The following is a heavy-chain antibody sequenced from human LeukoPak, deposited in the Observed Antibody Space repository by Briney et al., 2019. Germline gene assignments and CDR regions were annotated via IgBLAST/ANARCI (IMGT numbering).Heavy chain of an antibody. Sequence: GGSLRLSCATSGFTFSHYGMHWVRQAPGKGLEWVAVIWSDGTDKYYGDSVKGRFTISRDNSKNTVYLQMNSLRVEDTAVYYCAQEAQRGFDFSNSLESWGQGTLVTVSS. D-gene: IGHD4-11*01. CDR1: GFTFSHYG. CDR2: IWSDGTDK. J-gene: IGHJ4*02. V-gene: IGHV3-33*06. CDR3: AQEAQRGFDFSNSLES.